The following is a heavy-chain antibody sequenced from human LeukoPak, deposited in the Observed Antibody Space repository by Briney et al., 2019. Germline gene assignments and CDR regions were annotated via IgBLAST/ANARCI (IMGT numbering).Heavy chain of an antibody. J-gene: IGHJ4*02. Sequence: SETLSLTCAVYGGSFSGYYWSWIRQPPGKGLEWIGEINHSGSTNYNPSPKSRVTISVDTSKNQFSLKLSSVTAADTAVYYCARHYDFWSGLDYWGQGTLVTVSS. CDR1: GGSFSGYY. CDR2: INHSGST. D-gene: IGHD3-3*01. CDR3: ARHYDFWSGLDY. V-gene: IGHV4-34*01.